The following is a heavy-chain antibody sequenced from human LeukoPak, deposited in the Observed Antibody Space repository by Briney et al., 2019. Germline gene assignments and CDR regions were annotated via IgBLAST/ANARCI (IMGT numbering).Heavy chain of an antibody. CDR1: GFTFSSYA. J-gene: IGHJ4*02. V-gene: IGHV3-64*01. Sequence: SGGSLRLSCAASGFTFSSYAMHWVRQAPGKGLEYVSAISSNGGSTYYANSVKGRFTISRDNSKNTLYLQMGSLRAEDTAVYYCAKGGSGWYGFLFDYWGQGTLVTVSS. CDR2: ISSNGGST. CDR3: AKGGSGWYGFLFDY. D-gene: IGHD6-19*01.